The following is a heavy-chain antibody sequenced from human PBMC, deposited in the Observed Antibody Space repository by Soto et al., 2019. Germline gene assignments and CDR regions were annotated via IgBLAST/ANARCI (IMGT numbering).Heavy chain of an antibody. V-gene: IGHV3-21*01. J-gene: IGHJ6*02. CDR3: ARDPHYYGMDV. CDR1: GFTFSSYS. Sequence: EVQLVESGGGLVKPGGSLRLSCAASGFTFSSYSMNWVRQAPGKGLEGVSSISSSSSYIYYADSVKGRFTISRDNAKNSLYLQMNSLRAEDTAVYYCARDPHYYGMDVWGQGTTVTVSS. CDR2: ISSSSSYI.